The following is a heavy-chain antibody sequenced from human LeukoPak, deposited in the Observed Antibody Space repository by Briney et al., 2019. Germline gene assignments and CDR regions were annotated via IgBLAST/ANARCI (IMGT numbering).Heavy chain of an antibody. J-gene: IGHJ6*02. CDR3: ARDRSSSSDYYYYGMDV. Sequence: SQTLSLTCAISGDXVSSNSAAWNWIRQSPSRGLEWLGRTYYRSKWYNDYAVSVKSRITINPDTSKNQFSLQLNSVTPEDTAVYYCARDRSSSSDYYYYGMDVWGQGTTVTVSS. D-gene: IGHD6-6*01. CDR2: TYYRSKWYN. CDR1: GDXVSSNSAA. V-gene: IGHV6-1*01.